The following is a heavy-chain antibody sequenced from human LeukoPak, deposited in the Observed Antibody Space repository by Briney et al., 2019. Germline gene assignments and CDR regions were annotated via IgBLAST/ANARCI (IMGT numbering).Heavy chain of an antibody. D-gene: IGHD3-3*01. CDR2: IYSGGST. CDR1: GFTVSSNY. V-gene: IGHV3-53*01. Sequence: GGSLRLSCAASGFTVSSNYMSWVRQAPGKGLEWVSVIYSGGSTYYADSVKGRFTISRDTSKNTLDLQMNSLRAEDTAVYYCARGGDFWSGYSPDAFDIWGQGTMVTVSS. CDR3: ARGGDFWSGYSPDAFDI. J-gene: IGHJ3*02.